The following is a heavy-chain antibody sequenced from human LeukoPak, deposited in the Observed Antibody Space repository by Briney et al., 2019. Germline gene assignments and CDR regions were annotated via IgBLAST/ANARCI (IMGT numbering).Heavy chain of an antibody. CDR3: AKDPGYSYGYLTDYFDY. V-gene: IGHV1-8*03. Sequence: GASVKVSCKASGYTFTSYDINWVRQATGQGLEWMGWMNPNSGNTGYAQKFQGRVTITRNTSISTAYMELSSLRSEDTAVYYCAKDPGYSYGYLTDYFDYWGQGTLVTVSS. D-gene: IGHD5-18*01. J-gene: IGHJ4*02. CDR1: GYTFTSYD. CDR2: MNPNSGNT.